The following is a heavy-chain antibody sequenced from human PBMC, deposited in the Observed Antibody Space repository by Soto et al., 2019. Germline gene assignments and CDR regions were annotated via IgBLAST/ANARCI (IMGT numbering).Heavy chain of an antibody. Sequence: QVQLVESGGGVVQPGRSLRLSCGASGFIFSTYAMNWVRQAPGKGLEWVALILDDGTNKYYADSVKGRFTISRDNSKNTLYLQMNSLRAEDTAVYYCARDEDEILGAPYAFDLWGQGTMVTVSS. V-gene: IGHV3-30-3*01. D-gene: IGHD1-26*01. CDR3: ARDEDEILGAPYAFDL. J-gene: IGHJ3*01. CDR1: GFIFSTYA. CDR2: ILDDGTNK.